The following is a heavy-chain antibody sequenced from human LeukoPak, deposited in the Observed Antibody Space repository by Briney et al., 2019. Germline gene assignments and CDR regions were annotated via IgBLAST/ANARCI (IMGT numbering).Heavy chain of an antibody. Sequence: PGGSLRLSCAASGFTFTTYAMSWVRQAPGKGLEWVSSIGGSGGTVHYADSVKGRFTISRDNSKNTLYLQMNSLRAEDTAVYYCAKEKCSGGSCPLGSPVGYWGQGTLVTVSS. CDR3: AKEKCSGGSCPLGSPVGY. CDR1: GFTFTTYA. CDR2: IGGSGGTV. J-gene: IGHJ4*02. D-gene: IGHD2-15*01. V-gene: IGHV3-23*01.